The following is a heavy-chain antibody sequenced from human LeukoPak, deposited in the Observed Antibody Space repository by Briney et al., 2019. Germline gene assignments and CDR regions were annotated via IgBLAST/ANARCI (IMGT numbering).Heavy chain of an antibody. Sequence: SQTLSLTCTVSGGSISSGGYYWSWIRQPPGKGLEWIGYIYYSGSTNYNPSLKSRVTISVDTSKNQFSLKLSSVTAADTAVYYCASHGSEGYYGMDVWGQGTTVTVSS. CDR3: ASHGSEGYYGMDV. V-gene: IGHV4-61*08. CDR2: IYYSGST. CDR1: GGSISSGGYY. J-gene: IGHJ6*02. D-gene: IGHD6-25*01.